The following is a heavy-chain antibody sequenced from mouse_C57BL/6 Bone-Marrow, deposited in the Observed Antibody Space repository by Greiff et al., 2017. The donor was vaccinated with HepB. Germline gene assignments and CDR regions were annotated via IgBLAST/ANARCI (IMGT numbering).Heavy chain of an antibody. CDR1: GYTFTSYW. CDR2: IHPNSGST. V-gene: IGHV1-64*01. Sequence: QVQLKQPGAELVKPGASVKLSCKASGYTFTSYWMHWVKQRPGQGLEWIGMIHPNSGSTNYNEKFKSKATLTVDKSSSTAYMPLSSLTSEDSAVYYCAREDYGSSYYFDYWGQGTTLTVSS. CDR3: AREDYGSSYYFDY. J-gene: IGHJ2*01. D-gene: IGHD1-1*01.